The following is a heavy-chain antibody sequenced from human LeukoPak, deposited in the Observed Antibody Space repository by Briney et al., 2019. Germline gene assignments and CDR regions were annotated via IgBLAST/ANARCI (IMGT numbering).Heavy chain of an antibody. V-gene: IGHV4-59*01. CDR1: GDSISSYY. D-gene: IGHD6-25*01. CDR2: IHYTGST. Sequence: PSETLSLTCTVSGDSISSYYWSWIRQSPEKGLEWIGYIHYTGSTYYNPSLRSRVTISVDTSKNQFSLRLISVTAADTAMYYSARSRGNLYFQHWGQGTLVTVSS. CDR3: ARSRGNLYFQH. J-gene: IGHJ1*01.